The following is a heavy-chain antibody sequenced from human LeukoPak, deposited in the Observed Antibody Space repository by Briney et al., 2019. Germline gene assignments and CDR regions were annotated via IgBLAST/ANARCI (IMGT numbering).Heavy chain of an antibody. CDR2: IYYSGST. D-gene: IGHD3-22*01. Sequence: SETLSLTCTVSGGSISSSNYYWGWIRQPPGKGLEWIGSIYYSGSTYYNPSLKSRVTISVDTSKNQFSLKLSSVTAADTAVYYCARLGDSSGYYYVDYWGQGTLVTVSS. V-gene: IGHV4-39*07. CDR1: GGSISSSNYY. J-gene: IGHJ4*02. CDR3: ARLGDSSGYYYVDY.